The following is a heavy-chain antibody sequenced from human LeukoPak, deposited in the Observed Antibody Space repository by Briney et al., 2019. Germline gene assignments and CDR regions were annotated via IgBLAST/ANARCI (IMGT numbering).Heavy chain of an antibody. CDR3: ARWNRMIDY. Sequence: SETLSLTCTVSGDSISSYYWSWVRQPPGKGLEWVGYISYTGSTNYNPSLKSRITISVDTSKNQFSLKLSSVTAADTAVYYCARWNRMIDYWGQGILVTVSS. D-gene: IGHD1-1*01. CDR2: ISYTGST. J-gene: IGHJ4*02. V-gene: IGHV4-59*01. CDR1: GDSISSYY.